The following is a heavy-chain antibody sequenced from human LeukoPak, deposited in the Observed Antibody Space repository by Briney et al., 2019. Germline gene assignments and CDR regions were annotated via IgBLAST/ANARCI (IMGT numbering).Heavy chain of an antibody. D-gene: IGHD2-21*02. CDR1: GFTFSSYN. CDR2: ISSSSSYI. CDR3: ARKRSYCGGDCPNFDY. V-gene: IGHV3-21*01. Sequence: PGGSLRLSCAASGFTFSSYNMNWVRQAPGKGLEWVSSISSSSSYIYYADSVRGRFTISRDNAKNSLYLQINSLRAEDTAVYYCARKRSYCGGDCPNFDYWGQGTLVTVSS. J-gene: IGHJ4*02.